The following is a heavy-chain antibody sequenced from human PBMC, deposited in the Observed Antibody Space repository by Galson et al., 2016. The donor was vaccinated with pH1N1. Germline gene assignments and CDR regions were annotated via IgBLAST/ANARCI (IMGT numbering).Heavy chain of an antibody. CDR3: ARSLASQGELPLDFYFYGMDV. Sequence: SLRLSCAASGFTFSSYAFHWVRQAPRQGLEYVSTISSDGGATYLAPSVKGRFTISRDNSKNTLYLHMGSLRIDDMATYYCARSLASQGELPLDFYFYGMDVWGQGTTVNVSS. CDR2: ISSDGGAT. CDR1: GFTFSSYA. V-gene: IGHV3-64*01. J-gene: IGHJ6*02. D-gene: IGHD1-7*01.